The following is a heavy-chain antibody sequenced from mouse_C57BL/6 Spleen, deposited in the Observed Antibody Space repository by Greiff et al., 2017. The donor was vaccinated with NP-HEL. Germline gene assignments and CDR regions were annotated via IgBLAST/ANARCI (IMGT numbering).Heavy chain of an antibody. CDR3: ARRYRYYAMDY. CDR2: INPGSGGT. Sequence: QVQLQQSGAELVRPGTSVKVSCKASGYAFTNYLIEWVKQRPGQGLEWIGVINPGSGGTNHNEKFKSKATLTVDTSSSTAYMQLSSLTSEDSAVYYCARRYRYYAMDYWGQGTSVTVSS. V-gene: IGHV1-54*01. J-gene: IGHJ4*01. CDR1: GYAFTNYL. D-gene: IGHD1-1*01.